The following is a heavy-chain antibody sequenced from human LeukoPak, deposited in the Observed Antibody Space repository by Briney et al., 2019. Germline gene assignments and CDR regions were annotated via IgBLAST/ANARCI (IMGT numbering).Heavy chain of an antibody. CDR1: GYTFTGYY. J-gene: IGHJ3*02. V-gene: IGHV1-2*04. Sequence: ASVKVSCKASGYTFTGYYMHWVRQAPGQGLEWMGWINPNSGGTNYAQKFQGWVTMTRDTSISTAYMELSRLRSDDTAVYYCARGVVVTANDAFDIWGQGTMVTVSS. CDR2: INPNSGGT. CDR3: ARGVVVTANDAFDI. D-gene: IGHD2-21*02.